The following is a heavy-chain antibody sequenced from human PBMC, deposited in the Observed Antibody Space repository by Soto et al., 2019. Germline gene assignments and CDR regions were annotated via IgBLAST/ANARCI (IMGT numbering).Heavy chain of an antibody. CDR3: AREDGIVGATSAFDY. V-gene: IGHV3-21*01. CDR1: GFTFSTYN. CDR2: INGRGNYI. Sequence: EVLLVESGGGLVKPGGSLRLSRAASGFTFSTYNMNWVRQAPGKGLEWVSSINGRGNYIYYTDAVKGRFTISRDNAKTSLYLQMNSLRAEDTAIYYCAREDGIVGATSAFDYWGQGALVTVSS. J-gene: IGHJ4*02. D-gene: IGHD1-26*01.